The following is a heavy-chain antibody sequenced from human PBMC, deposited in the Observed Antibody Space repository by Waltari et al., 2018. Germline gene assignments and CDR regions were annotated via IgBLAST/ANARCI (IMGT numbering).Heavy chain of an antibody. D-gene: IGHD6-19*01. Sequence: EAQQVESGGDLVLPGGSLRLPCVASGFTLSNYGMGWVGQAPGKGVEWVANINKDGTETYYVDSVRGRFTIAKDDAKNSVYLQMNSLKVEDTAVYYCIRDYGSPYWGQGTLVTVSS. J-gene: IGHJ4*02. CDR1: GFTLSNYG. V-gene: IGHV3-7*03. CDR3: IRDYGSPY. CDR2: INKDGTET.